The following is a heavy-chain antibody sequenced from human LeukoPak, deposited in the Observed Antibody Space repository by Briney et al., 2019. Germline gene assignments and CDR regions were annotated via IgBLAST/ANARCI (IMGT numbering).Heavy chain of an antibody. CDR3: ARDREEDYYMDV. J-gene: IGHJ6*03. Sequence: GGSLRLSCAASGFTYNYYSMNWVRQAPGKGLEWVSSISSSSRYIYYADSVKGRFTISRDNAKKSLFLQMNSLRAEDTAIYYCARDREEDYYMDVWGKGATVTVSS. CDR1: GFTYNYYS. V-gene: IGHV3-21*01. CDR2: ISSSSRYI.